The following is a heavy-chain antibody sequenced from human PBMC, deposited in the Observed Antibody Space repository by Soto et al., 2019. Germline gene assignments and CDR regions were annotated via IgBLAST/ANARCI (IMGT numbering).Heavy chain of an antibody. CDR2: IYYSGTT. CDR3: ARHTPAISISDH. V-gene: IGHV4-39*01. Sequence: SETLSLTCTVSGGSISSGGYYWSWIRQHPGKGLEWIGYIYYSGTTYYNPSLKSRVTISVDTSKNQFSLKLSSVTAADTAVYYCARHTPAISISDHWGQGTLVTVSS. D-gene: IGHD2-15*01. CDR1: GGSISSGGYY. J-gene: IGHJ4*02.